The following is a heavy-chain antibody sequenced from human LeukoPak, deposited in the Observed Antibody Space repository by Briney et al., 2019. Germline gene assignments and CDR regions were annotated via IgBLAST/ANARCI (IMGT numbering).Heavy chain of an antibody. CDR3: AKAIPYGDYVDNSGY. D-gene: IGHD4-17*01. J-gene: IGHJ4*02. CDR1: GGSFSGYY. CDR2: INHSGST. Sequence: SETLSLTCAVYGGSFSGYYWSGIRQPPGKGLEWIGEINHSGSTNYNPSLKSRVTISVDTSKNQFSLKLSSVTAADTAVYYCAKAIPYGDYVDNSGYWGQGTLVTVSS. V-gene: IGHV4-34*01.